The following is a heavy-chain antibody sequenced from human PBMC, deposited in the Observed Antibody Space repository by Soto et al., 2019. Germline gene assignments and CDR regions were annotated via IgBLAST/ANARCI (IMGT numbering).Heavy chain of an antibody. D-gene: IGHD5-12*01. CDR3: AREWLRHVDY. Sequence: QVQLQQWGAGLLKPSETLSLTCAVYGGSFSDYYWSWIRQSPGKGLEWIGEINHKGNTNYNPSLKSRVTISVDKSKNQFPRKLSSVTAADKAVYYCAREWLRHVDYWGQGTLVTVSS. J-gene: IGHJ4*02. V-gene: IGHV4-34*01. CDR2: INHKGNT. CDR1: GGSFSDYY.